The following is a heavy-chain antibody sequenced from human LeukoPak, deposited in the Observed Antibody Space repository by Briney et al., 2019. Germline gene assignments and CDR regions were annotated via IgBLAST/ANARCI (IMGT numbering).Heavy chain of an antibody. J-gene: IGHJ4*02. CDR1: GFTFTNYG. V-gene: IGHV3-30*02. D-gene: IGHD3-10*01. CDR2: IRYDGGDK. CDR3: AKGGGSPYYFDF. Sequence: GGSLSLSCAASGFTFTNYGMHWVRQAPGKGLEWVAFIRYDGGDKSYGDSVKGRFTISRDNSKNTVYLQMNSLRAEDAAAYYCAKGGGSPYYFDFWGQGTVVTVSS.